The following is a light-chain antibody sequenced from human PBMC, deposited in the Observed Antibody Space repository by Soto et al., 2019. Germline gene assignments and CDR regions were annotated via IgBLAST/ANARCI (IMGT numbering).Light chain of an antibody. J-gene: IGLJ2*01. CDR2: DVT. Sequence: QSALTQPASVSGFLEQPIPFPCTGTSSDIGAYNYASWYRHHPGKVPKLRIYDVTIRPSGVSHRFSGSKSGNTASLTISGLQAEDEADYYCCSFTSSSTRVFGGGTKLTVL. CDR3: CSFTSSSTRV. CDR1: SSDIGAYNY. V-gene: IGLV2-14*03.